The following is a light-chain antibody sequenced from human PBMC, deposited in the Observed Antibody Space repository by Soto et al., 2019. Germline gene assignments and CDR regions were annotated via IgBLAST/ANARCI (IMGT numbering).Light chain of an antibody. CDR2: DVS. CDR1: SSDVGGYNY. CDR3: SSYTSSYTRV. V-gene: IGLV2-14*01. Sequence: QSALTQPASVSGSPGQSITISCTGTSSDVGGYNYISWYQQHPGKAPKLMIYDVSNRPSGVSNRFSGSKCGNTASLTISGLQAEDEADYYCSSYTSSYTRVFGGGTKVTVL. J-gene: IGLJ2*01.